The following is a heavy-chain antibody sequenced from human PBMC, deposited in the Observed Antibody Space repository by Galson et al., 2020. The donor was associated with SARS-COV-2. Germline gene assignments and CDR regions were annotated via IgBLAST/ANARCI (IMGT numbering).Heavy chain of an antibody. CDR1: GFSLSTSGLG. CDR3: AHSHVVVTAFDY. D-gene: IGHD2-21*02. V-gene: IGHV2-5*02. CDR2: IYWDDDK. J-gene: IGHJ4*02. Sequence: KMSGPMLVKPTQTLTLTCTFSGFSLSTSGLGVGWLRQPPGKALEWLALIYWDDDKRYSPSLKSRLTITKDTSKSQVVLTMTNMDPVDTATYYCAHSHVVVTAFDYWGQGTLVIVSS.